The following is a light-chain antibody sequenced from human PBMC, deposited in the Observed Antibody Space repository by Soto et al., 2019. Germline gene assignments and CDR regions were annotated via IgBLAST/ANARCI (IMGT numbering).Light chain of an antibody. CDR1: SSDVGGYNY. CDR2: EVT. Sequence: QSALTQPASVSGSPGQSITISCTGTSSDVGGYNYVSWYQQHPGKAPKLMIYEVTNRPSGVSNRFSGSKSGNTASLTISGLQAEYEADYYCGSYTSSSTRVFGGGTKLTVL. J-gene: IGLJ3*02. CDR3: GSYTSSSTRV. V-gene: IGLV2-14*01.